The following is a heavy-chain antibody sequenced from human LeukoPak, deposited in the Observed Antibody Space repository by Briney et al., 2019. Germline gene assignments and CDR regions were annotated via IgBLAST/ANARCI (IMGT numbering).Heavy chain of an antibody. D-gene: IGHD5-18*01. CDR1: GGSISSYY. V-gene: IGHV4-59*08. Sequence: SETLSLTCTVSGGSISSYYWSWIRQPPGKGLEWIGYIYYSGSTNYNPSLKSRVTISVDTSKNQFSLKLSSVTAADTAVYYCARQEDTAMVTHFDYWGQGTLVTVSS. CDR2: IYYSGST. J-gene: IGHJ4*02. CDR3: ARQEDTAMVTHFDY.